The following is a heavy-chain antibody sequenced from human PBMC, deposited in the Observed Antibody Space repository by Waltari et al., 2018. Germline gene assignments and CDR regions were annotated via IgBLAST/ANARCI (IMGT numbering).Heavy chain of an antibody. D-gene: IGHD6-13*01. Sequence: QVQLVESGGGVVQPGRSLRLSCAASGFTFSSYGMHWVRKAPGKGLEWVAVKSYDGSNKYYADSVKGRFTISRDNSKNTLYLQMNSLRAEDTAVYYCAKDYSSSKPLDYWGQGTLVTVSS. CDR3: AKDYSSSKPLDY. J-gene: IGHJ4*02. CDR2: KSYDGSNK. CDR1: GFTFSSYG. V-gene: IGHV3-30*18.